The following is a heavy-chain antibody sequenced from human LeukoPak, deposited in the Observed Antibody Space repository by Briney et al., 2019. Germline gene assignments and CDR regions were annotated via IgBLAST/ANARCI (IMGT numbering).Heavy chain of an antibody. Sequence: GGSLRLSCAASGFTFDDYGMSWVRQAPGKGLEWVSGINWNGGSTGYADSVKGRFTISRDNAKNSLYLQMNSLRAEDTAVYYCARDKGGTTHFDYWGQGTLVTVSS. J-gene: IGHJ4*02. CDR2: INWNGGST. D-gene: IGHD1-1*01. CDR1: GFTFDDYG. V-gene: IGHV3-20*04. CDR3: ARDKGGTTHFDY.